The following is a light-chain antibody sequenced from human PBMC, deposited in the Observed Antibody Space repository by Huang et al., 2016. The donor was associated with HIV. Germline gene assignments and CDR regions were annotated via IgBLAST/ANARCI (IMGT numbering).Light chain of an antibody. J-gene: IGKJ2*01. V-gene: IGKV1-39*01. CDR3: QQSYGTPYT. CDR2: ASS. Sequence: DIQMTQSPSSLSAFVGDRVTITCRASQSISRHLNWYQQKPGKAPKFLIYASSSLQGGGPSRFSGGGSGTDFTLTISSLQPEDFATYYCQQSYGTPYTFGQGTKLEVK. CDR1: QSISRH.